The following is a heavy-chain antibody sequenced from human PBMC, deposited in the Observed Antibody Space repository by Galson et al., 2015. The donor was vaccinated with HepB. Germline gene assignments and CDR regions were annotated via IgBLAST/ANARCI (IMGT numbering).Heavy chain of an antibody. CDR3: ARDPRHLLRYCSGTNCSPEIDY. CDR2: INTNTGNP. CDR1: GYTFTTYA. J-gene: IGHJ4*02. D-gene: IGHD2-2*01. V-gene: IGHV7-4-1*02. Sequence: SVKVSCKASGYTFTTYAMIWVRQAPGQGLEWMGWINTNTGNPTYAQGFTGRFVFSLDTSVTTTFLQINSLKGEDTAVYFCARDPRHLLRYCSGTNCSPEIDYWGQGTLVTVSS.